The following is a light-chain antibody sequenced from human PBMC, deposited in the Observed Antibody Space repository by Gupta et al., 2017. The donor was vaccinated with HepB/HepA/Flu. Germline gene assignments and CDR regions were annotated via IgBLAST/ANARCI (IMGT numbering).Light chain of an antibody. J-gene: IGLJ3*02. CDR2: SNN. Sequence: QSVLTQPPSASGTPGQRVTISCSGSRSNIGSNSVNWYQQLPGTAPKLLIYSNNQRPSGVPDRFSGSKSGTSASLAISGLQSEDEADVYCAAWDDSLNGWVFGGGTKLTVL. V-gene: IGLV1-44*01. CDR3: AAWDDSLNGWV. CDR1: RSNIGSNS.